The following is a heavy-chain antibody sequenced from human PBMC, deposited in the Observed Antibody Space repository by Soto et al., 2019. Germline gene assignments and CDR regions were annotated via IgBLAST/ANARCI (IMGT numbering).Heavy chain of an antibody. CDR1: GGTFSSYT. D-gene: IGHD2-21*01. V-gene: IGHV1-69*04. CDR2: IIPILGIA. J-gene: IGHJ3*02. Sequence: SVKVSCKASGGTFSSYTISWVRQAPGQGLEWMGRIIPILGIADYAQKFQGRVTITADKSTSTAYMELSSLRSEDTAVYYCARDPPYCGGDCYSSIWGQGTMVTVSS. CDR3: ARDPPYCGGDCYSSI.